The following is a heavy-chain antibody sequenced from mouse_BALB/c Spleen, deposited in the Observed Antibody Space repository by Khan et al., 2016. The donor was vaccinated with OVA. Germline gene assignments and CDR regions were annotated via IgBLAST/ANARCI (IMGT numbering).Heavy chain of an antibody. CDR2: ISYSGST. CDR3: ARDGSRYNYAMDY. V-gene: IGHV3-2*02. D-gene: IGHD2-3*01. J-gene: IGHJ4*01. CDR1: GYPITSDYA. Sequence: EVQFQEPGPGLVKPSQSLSFTCTVTGYPITSDYAWNWIRQFPGNKLEWMGYISYSGSTNYNPSLKSRIPITRDTSKNQFYLQLNSVTTEDTATYYCARDGSRYNYAMDYWGQGTSVTVSS.